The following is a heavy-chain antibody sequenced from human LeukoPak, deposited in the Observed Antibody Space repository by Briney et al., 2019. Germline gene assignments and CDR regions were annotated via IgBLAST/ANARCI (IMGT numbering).Heavy chain of an antibody. D-gene: IGHD5-18*01. CDR1: GFTVSSNY. CDR3: ARATSGYSYANY. CDR2: IYGGGST. Sequence: GGSLRLSCPASGFTVSSNYMSWVRQAPGKGLEWVSLIYGGGSTYYADSVKGRFTISRDNSKNTLYLQMNSLRAEDTAVYYCARATSGYSYANYWGQGTLVTVSS. V-gene: IGHV3-66*02. J-gene: IGHJ4*02.